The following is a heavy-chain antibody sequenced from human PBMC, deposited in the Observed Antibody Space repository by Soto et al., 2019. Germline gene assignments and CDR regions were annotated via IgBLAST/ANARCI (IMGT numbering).Heavy chain of an antibody. J-gene: IGHJ6*02. D-gene: IGHD5-18*01. Sequence: EVQLVESGGGLVEPGKSLRLSCVVSGFTYEDFVMHWVRQAPGKGLEWVSGISWNSASTGYADFVTGRFTISRDNAKNSLYLQMRNLTGDDTAMYYCVKDFRRYTNGLDVWGPGTSVTVSS. CDR1: GFTYEDFV. V-gene: IGHV3-9*01. CDR3: VKDFRRYTNGLDV. CDR2: ISWNSAST.